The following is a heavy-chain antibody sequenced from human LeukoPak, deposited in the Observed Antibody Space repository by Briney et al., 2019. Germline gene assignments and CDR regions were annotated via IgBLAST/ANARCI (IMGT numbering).Heavy chain of an antibody. Sequence: GASVKVSCKATGYTFTSYGISWVRQAPGQGLEWMGWISAYNGNTNYAQKLQGRVTMTTDTSTSTAYMELRSLRSDDTAVYYCACIVGATTKRGSVYFDYWGQGTLVTVSS. CDR2: ISAYNGNT. CDR3: ACIVGATTKRGSVYFDY. D-gene: IGHD1-26*01. CDR1: GYTFTSYG. V-gene: IGHV1-18*01. J-gene: IGHJ4*02.